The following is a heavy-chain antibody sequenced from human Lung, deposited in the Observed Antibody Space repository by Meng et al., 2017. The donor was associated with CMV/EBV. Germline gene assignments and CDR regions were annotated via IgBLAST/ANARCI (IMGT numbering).Heavy chain of an antibody. J-gene: IGHJ6*02. CDR2: INPSGGST. D-gene: IGHD3-22*01. CDR3: ARDRRRYYDSSGYQTYYYGMDV. Sequence: ASXXVSXKASGYTXTSYYMHWVRQAPGQGLEWMGIINPSGGSTSYAQKFQGRVTMTRDTSTSTVYMELSSLRSEDTAVYYCARDRRRYYDSSGYQTYYYGMDVWXQGTXVTVSS. V-gene: IGHV1-46*01. CDR1: GYTXTSYY.